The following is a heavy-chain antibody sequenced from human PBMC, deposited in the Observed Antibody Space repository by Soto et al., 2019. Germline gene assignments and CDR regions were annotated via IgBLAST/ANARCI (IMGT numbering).Heavy chain of an antibody. Sequence: QVQLVQSGAEVKKPGASAKVSCKASGYTFSNYGINWMRQVPGQGLEWMGWISAYNGTTNYAQKFQGRVTMTTDAYTNTAPMELRSLRSDDTAVYYCARASGGGVGTTAYWGQGTLVTVSS. CDR2: ISAYNGTT. CDR3: ARASGGGVGTTAY. J-gene: IGHJ4*02. D-gene: IGHD1-26*01. CDR1: GYTFSNYG. V-gene: IGHV1-18*01.